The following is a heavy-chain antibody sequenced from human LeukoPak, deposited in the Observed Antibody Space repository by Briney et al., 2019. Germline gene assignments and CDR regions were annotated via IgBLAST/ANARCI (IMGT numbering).Heavy chain of an antibody. CDR2: INPNSSGT. Sequence: ASVKVSCKASGYTFTGYSMHWVRQAPGQGLEWMGWINPNSSGTNYAQKFQDRVTMTRDTSISTAYMELSRLRSDDTAVYYCAREHGSSSALCDYWGQGTLVTVSS. V-gene: IGHV1-2*02. CDR1: GYTFTGYS. CDR3: AREHGSSSALCDY. J-gene: IGHJ4*02. D-gene: IGHD6-6*01.